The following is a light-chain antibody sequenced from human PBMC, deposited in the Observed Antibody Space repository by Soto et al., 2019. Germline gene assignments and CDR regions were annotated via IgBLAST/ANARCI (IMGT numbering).Light chain of an antibody. J-gene: IGLJ1*01. V-gene: IGLV2-14*03. CDR2: DVS. Sequence: QSALTQPASVSGSPGQSITICCTRSSSDVGAYNFVSWYQQHPGKVPRLMIFDVSSRPSGVSDRFSGSKSGNTASLTISGLQAEDEGDYYCSSYTSSSTHVFGSGTKLTVL. CDR1: SSDVGAYNF. CDR3: SSYTSSSTHV.